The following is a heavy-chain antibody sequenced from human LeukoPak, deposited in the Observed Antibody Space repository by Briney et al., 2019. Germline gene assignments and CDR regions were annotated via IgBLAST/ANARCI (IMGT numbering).Heavy chain of an antibody. CDR1: GYSFTSYW. Sequence: GESLKISCKGSGYSFTSYWIGWVRQMPGKGLEWMGIIYPGDSDTRYSPSFQGQVTISADKSISTAYLQWSSLKASDTAMYYCARQWSNNYYGMDVWGQGTTVAVSS. J-gene: IGHJ6*02. V-gene: IGHV5-51*01. CDR2: IYPGDSDT. D-gene: IGHD1/OR15-1a*01. CDR3: ARQWSNNYYGMDV.